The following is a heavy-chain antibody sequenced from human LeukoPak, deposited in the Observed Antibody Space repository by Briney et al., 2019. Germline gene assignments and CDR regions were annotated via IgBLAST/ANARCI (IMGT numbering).Heavy chain of an antibody. Sequence: ASVKVSCKASGGTFSSYAISWVRQATGQGLEWMGWMNPNSGNTGYAQKFQGRVTMTRNTSISTAYMELSSLRSEDTAVYYCARGRRYDSSGYYYRWGQGTLVTVSS. CDR2: MNPNSGNT. J-gene: IGHJ4*02. V-gene: IGHV1-8*02. D-gene: IGHD3-22*01. CDR3: ARGRRYDSSGYYYR. CDR1: GGTFSSYA.